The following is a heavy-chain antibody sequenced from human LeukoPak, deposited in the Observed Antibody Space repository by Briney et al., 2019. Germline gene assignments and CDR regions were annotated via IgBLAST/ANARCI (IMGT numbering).Heavy chain of an antibody. CDR3: AREEGYCSGGSCYSYYYYYGMGV. D-gene: IGHD2-15*01. J-gene: IGHJ6*02. CDR1: GYTFTNYY. Sequence: ASVKVSCKASGYTFTNYYMHWVRQAPGQGLEWMGIINPSGGGTSYAQKFQGRVTMTRDTSTSTVYMELSSLRFDDTAVYYCAREEGYCSGGSCYSYYYYYGMGVWGQGTTVTVSS. V-gene: IGHV1-46*01. CDR2: INPSGGGT.